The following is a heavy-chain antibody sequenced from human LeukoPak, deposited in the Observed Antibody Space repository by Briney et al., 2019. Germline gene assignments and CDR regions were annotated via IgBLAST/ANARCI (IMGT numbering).Heavy chain of an antibody. Sequence: PGRSLRLSCAASGFRFSRYWMSWVRQAPGKWLEWVASINQGESMIWYVDSVKGRFTISRDNANNLLFLQMNYMRVEDTAVYYCAKLLRDVTIYDFWGHGDLVTVSS. V-gene: IGHV3-7*01. CDR1: GFRFSRYW. J-gene: IGHJ4*03. CDR3: AKLLRDVTIYDF. CDR2: INQGESMI. D-gene: IGHD5-24*01.